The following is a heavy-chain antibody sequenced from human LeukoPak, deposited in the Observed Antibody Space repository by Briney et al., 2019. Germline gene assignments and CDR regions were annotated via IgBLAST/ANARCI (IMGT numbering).Heavy chain of an antibody. D-gene: IGHD2-21*01. Sequence: SGTLCLSCAVYGGSFSGYYLSWIRQPPGKGLEWIGEINHSGSTNYNPSLKSRVTISVDTSKNQFSLKLSSVTVADTAVYYGARGVVIAPQTFDYGGQGTLVTVSS. CDR2: INHSGST. CDR3: ARGVVIAPQTFDY. CDR1: GGSFSGYY. V-gene: IGHV4-34*01. J-gene: IGHJ4*02.